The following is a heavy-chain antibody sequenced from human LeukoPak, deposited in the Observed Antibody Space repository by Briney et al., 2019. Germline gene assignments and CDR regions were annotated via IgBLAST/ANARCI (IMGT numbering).Heavy chain of an antibody. CDR2: IIPIFGTA. CDR3: ARAPIYEEVVVAAEYYFDY. Sequence: SVKVSCKASGYTFTGYYMHWVRQAPGQGLEWMGGIIPIFGTANYAQKFQGRVTITADESTSTAYMELSSLRSEDTAVYYCARAPIYEEVVVAAEYYFDYWGQGTLVTVSS. V-gene: IGHV1-69*13. J-gene: IGHJ4*02. D-gene: IGHD2-15*01. CDR1: GYTFTGYY.